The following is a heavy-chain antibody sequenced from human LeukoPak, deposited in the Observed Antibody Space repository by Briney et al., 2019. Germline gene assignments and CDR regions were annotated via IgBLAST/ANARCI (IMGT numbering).Heavy chain of an antibody. CDR2: ISYDGSNK. CDR3: ASNGDSTVFDY. Sequence: GGSLRLSCAASGFTFSTYAMHWVRQAPGKGLEWVAVISYDGSNKYYADSVKGRFTISRDNSKNTLYLQMNSLRAEDTAVYYCASNGDSTVFDYWGQGTLVTVSS. J-gene: IGHJ4*02. D-gene: IGHD4-17*01. V-gene: IGHV3-30-3*01. CDR1: GFTFSTYA.